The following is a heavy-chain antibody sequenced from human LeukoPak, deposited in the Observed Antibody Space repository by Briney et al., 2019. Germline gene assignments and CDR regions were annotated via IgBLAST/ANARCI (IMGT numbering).Heavy chain of an antibody. Sequence: GGSLRLSCEVSGFTFSSYRMNWVRQAPGKGLEWVSSISTSSSYIYYADSVKGRFTISRDNAKRSLYLQMNSLRGEDTAVYYCARSPVGAKFWFDPWGQGTLVTVSS. CDR2: ISTSSSYI. CDR3: ARSPVGAKFWFDP. D-gene: IGHD1-26*01. J-gene: IGHJ5*02. V-gene: IGHV3-21*01. CDR1: GFTFSSYR.